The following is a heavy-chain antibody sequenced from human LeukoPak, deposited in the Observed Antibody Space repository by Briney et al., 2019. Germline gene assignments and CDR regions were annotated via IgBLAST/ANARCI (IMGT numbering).Heavy chain of an antibody. V-gene: IGHV4-39*02. D-gene: IGHD2-15*01. J-gene: IGHJ3*02. Sequence: SETLSLTCTVSGGSISSSTYYWGWIRQPPGKGLEWIGSIYYSGTTYYNPSLKSRVTISVDTSKNQFSLKLSSVTAADTAVYYCAREWGGTYDAFDIWGQGTMVTVSS. CDR2: IYYSGTT. CDR1: GGSISSSTYY. CDR3: AREWGGTYDAFDI.